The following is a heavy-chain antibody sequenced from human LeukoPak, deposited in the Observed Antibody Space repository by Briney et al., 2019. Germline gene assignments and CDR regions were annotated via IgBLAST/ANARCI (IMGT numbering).Heavy chain of an antibody. CDR3: ARGRTYYYDSSGLPFFDI. Sequence: SETLSLTCTVSGGSISSYYWSWIRQPPGKGLEWIGSIYYSGSTYYNPSLKSRVTISVDTSKNQFSLKLSSVTAADTAVYYCARGRTYYYDSSGLPFFDIWGQGTMVTVSS. CDR1: GGSISSYY. CDR2: IYYSGST. J-gene: IGHJ3*02. D-gene: IGHD3-22*01. V-gene: IGHV4-59*12.